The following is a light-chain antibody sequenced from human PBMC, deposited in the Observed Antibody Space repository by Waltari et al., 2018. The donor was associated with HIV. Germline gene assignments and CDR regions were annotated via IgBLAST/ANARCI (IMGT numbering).Light chain of an antibody. CDR2: GNS. V-gene: IGLV1-40*01. J-gene: IGLJ1*01. CDR3: QSYDSSLSGSYV. CDR1: SANIGADYD. Sequence: QSVLTQPPSVSGAPGQRVTISCTGSSANIGADYDLHWYQQLPGSAPKLLIYGNSNRPSGVPDRFSGSKSGTSASLAITGLQAEDEADYYCQSYDSSLSGSYVFGTGTKVTVL.